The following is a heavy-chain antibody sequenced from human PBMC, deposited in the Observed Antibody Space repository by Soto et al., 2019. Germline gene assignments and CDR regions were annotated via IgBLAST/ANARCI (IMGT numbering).Heavy chain of an antibody. J-gene: IGHJ3*02. Sequence: HPGGSLRLSCAASGFTFSSYAMSLVRQAPGKGLEWVSAISGSGGSTYYADSVKGRFTISRDNSKNTLYLQMNSLRAEDTAVYYCAKDFYDYIWPGGPQGAFDIWGQGTMVTVSS. D-gene: IGHD3-16*01. V-gene: IGHV3-23*01. CDR1: GFTFSSYA. CDR3: AKDFYDYIWPGGPQGAFDI. CDR2: ISGSGGST.